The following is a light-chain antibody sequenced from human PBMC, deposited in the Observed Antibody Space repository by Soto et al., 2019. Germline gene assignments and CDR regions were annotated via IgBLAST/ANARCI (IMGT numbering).Light chain of an antibody. CDR1: QSLGTS. CDR3: QQYNDWPRT. J-gene: IGKJ1*01. Sequence: VVMTQSPATLSVSPVERVVLSCRASQSLGTSLAWYHHKPGQAPRLLLYEASIRATGIPARFSGDGSGTEFTLTISSLQSEDFAVYYCQQYNDWPRTFGQGTKVDIK. CDR2: EAS. V-gene: IGKV3-15*01.